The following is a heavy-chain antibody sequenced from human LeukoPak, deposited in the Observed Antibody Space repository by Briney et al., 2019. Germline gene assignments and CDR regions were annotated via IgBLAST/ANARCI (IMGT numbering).Heavy chain of an antibody. CDR1: GYTFTSYG. J-gene: IGHJ4*02. CDR3: ALWVGATMAFDY. Sequence: ASVKVSCKASGYTFTSYGISWVRQAPGQGLEWMGWISAYNGNTNYAQKLQGRVTMTTDTSTSTAYMELSRLRSDDTAVYYCALWVGATMAFDYWGQGTLVTVSS. V-gene: IGHV1-18*01. D-gene: IGHD1-26*01. CDR2: ISAYNGNT.